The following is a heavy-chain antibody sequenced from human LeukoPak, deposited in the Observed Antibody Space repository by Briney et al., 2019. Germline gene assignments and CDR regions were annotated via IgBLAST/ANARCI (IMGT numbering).Heavy chain of an antibody. CDR1: GYTFTSYD. Sequence: GASVKVSCKASGYTFTSYDINWVRQATGQGLEWMGWMNPNSGNTGYAQKFQGRVTMTRNTSISTAYMELSSLRSEDTAVYYCARGGPPYYDFWSGYYSAPPFGPWGQGTLVTVSS. CDR2: MNPNSGNT. V-gene: IGHV1-8*01. CDR3: ARGGPPYYDFWSGYYSAPPFGP. J-gene: IGHJ5*02. D-gene: IGHD3-3*01.